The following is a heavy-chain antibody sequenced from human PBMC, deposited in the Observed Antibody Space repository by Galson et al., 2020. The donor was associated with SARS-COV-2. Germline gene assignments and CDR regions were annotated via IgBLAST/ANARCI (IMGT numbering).Heavy chain of an antibody. D-gene: IGHD5-12*01. CDR1: GGSISSGGYY. CDR2: IYYSGST. V-gene: IGHV4-31*03. CDR3: ARDRRVATIMGADDAFDI. Sequence: TLSLTCTVSGGSISSGGYYWSWIRQHPGKGLEWIGYIYYSGSTYYNPSLKSRVTISVDTSKNQFSLKLSSVTAADTAVYYCARDRRVATIMGADDAFDIWGQGTMVTVSS. J-gene: IGHJ3*02.